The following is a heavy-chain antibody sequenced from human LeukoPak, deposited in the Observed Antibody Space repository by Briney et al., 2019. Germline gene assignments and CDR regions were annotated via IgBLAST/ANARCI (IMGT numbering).Heavy chain of an antibody. CDR2: IYYSGST. J-gene: IGHJ5*02. V-gene: IGHV4-59*01. CDR1: GGSISSYY. D-gene: IGHD3-10*01. Sequence: PSETLSLTCTVSGGSISSYYWSWIRQPPGKGLEWIGYIYYSGSTNYNPSLKSRVTIPVDTSKNQFSLKLSSVTAADTAVYYCARVWGRYGSGSYYGSYNWFDPWGQGTLVTVSS. CDR3: ARVWGRYGSGSYYGSYNWFDP.